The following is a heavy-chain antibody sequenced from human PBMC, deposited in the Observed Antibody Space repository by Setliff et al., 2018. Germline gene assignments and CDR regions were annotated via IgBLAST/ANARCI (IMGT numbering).Heavy chain of an antibody. Sequence: ASVKVSCKASGYTFTSYDINWVRQAPGQGLEWMGWIRSHNGNTKYAQNLQGRVTMTTDTPTSTAYMELRSLRSDDTAVYYCARGPPDFVVVPAAAKFDFWGQGTLVTVSS. V-gene: IGHV1-18*01. CDR2: IRSHNGNT. CDR3: ARGPPDFVVVPAAAKFDF. J-gene: IGHJ4*02. D-gene: IGHD2-2*01. CDR1: GYTFTSYD.